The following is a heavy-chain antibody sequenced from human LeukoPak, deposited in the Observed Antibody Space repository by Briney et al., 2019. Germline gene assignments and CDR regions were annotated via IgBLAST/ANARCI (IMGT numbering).Heavy chain of an antibody. V-gene: IGHV4-30-4*07. CDR1: GGSISSGGYS. D-gene: IGHD3-22*01. CDR3: ARGTSRTYYYDSSGYFPHWFDP. J-gene: IGHJ5*02. CDR2: IYYSGST. Sequence: PSETLSLTCAVSGGSISSGGYSWSWIRQPPGKGLEWIGYIYYSGSTYYNPSLKSRVTISVDTSKNQFSLKLSSVTAADTAVYYCARGTSRTYYYDSSGYFPHWFDPWGQGTLVTVSS.